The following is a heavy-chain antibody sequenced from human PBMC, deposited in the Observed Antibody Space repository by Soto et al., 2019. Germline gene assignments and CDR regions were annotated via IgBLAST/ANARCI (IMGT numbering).Heavy chain of an antibody. J-gene: IGHJ4*02. CDR3: ARDVIGGVARPGDY. CDR1: GGSISSGNYY. D-gene: IGHD6-6*01. CDR2: IYHSGSA. Sequence: QVQLQESGPGLVKPSQTLSLTCTVSGGSISSGNYYWSWIRQHPERGLEWIGYIYHSGSAYYNPSLKSRVTISVDTSKNQFSLRLSSVTAADTALYYCARDVIGGVARPGDYWGQGTLVTVSS. V-gene: IGHV4-31*03.